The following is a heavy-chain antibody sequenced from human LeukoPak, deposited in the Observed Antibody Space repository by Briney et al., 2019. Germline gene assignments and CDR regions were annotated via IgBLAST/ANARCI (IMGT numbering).Heavy chain of an antibody. CDR2: IYYSGST. CDR3: ARETRGFYGDYVRYFDY. Sequence: PSETLSLTCTVSGGSISSSSYYWGWIRQPPGKGLEWIGSIYYSGSTYYNPSLKSRVTISVDTSKNQFSLKLSSVTAADTAVYYCARETRGFYGDYVRYFDYWGQGTLVTVSS. J-gene: IGHJ4*02. CDR1: GGSISSSSYY. D-gene: IGHD4-17*01. V-gene: IGHV4-39*02.